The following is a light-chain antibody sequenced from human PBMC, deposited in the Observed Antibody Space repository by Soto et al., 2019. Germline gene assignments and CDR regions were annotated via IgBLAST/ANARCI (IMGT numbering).Light chain of an antibody. V-gene: IGKV3-15*01. J-gene: IGKJ1*01. CDR3: QQYNNWPRT. CDR2: GAS. CDR1: QSVSGW. Sequence: MPQSHSTLSASVGDTVPVTCRASQSVSGWLAWYHQKPGQAPRLLIYGASTRATGIPARFSGSGSGTEFTLTINSLQSEEFAVYYCQQYNNWPRTVGQGTKVDIK.